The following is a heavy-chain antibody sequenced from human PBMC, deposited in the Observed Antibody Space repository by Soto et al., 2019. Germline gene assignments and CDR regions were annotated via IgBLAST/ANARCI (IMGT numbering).Heavy chain of an antibody. Sequence: QVQLVESGGGVAQPGRSLRLSCAVSGFTFSDYGMHWVRQAPGKGLEWVAVVSYDGSYKYYADSVKGRFTVSRDLSGNTLFLQMKSLRLEATAVYFCAKEMYPRTVLDSSSPWGGYWGQGTLVAVSS. CDR3: AKEMYPRTVLDSSSPWGGY. CDR1: GFTFSDYG. CDR2: VSYDGSYK. D-gene: IGHD6-6*01. J-gene: IGHJ4*02. V-gene: IGHV3-30*18.